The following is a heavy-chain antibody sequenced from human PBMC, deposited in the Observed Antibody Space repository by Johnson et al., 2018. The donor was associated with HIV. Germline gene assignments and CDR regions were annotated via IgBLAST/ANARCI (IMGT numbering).Heavy chain of an antibody. CDR3: TTGWYSGYDLPNAFDI. CDR1: GFTFSPYW. Sequence: VQLVESGGGLVQPGGSLRLSCAASGFTFSPYWVHWVRQAPGKGLEWVGRIKAKTDGGTTDYAAPVKGRFTISRDDSKNTLYLQMNSLKTEDTAVYYCTTGWYSGYDLPNAFDIWGQGTMVTVSS. D-gene: IGHD5-12*01. V-gene: IGHV3-15*01. J-gene: IGHJ3*02. CDR2: IKAKTDGGTT.